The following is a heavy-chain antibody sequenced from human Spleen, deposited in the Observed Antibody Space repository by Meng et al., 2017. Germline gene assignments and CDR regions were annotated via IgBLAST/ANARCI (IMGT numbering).Heavy chain of an antibody. Sequence: VQLQXXGPGLVRPSETLSLTCTVSGGPISSYYWNWIRQPPGKGLGWIGYIYFKGYXDYHPXLKGRXPMLVDTXKNQXXLXXXSVXXADTXXXXCARDAQDAFDIWGQGTMVTVSS. V-gene: IGHV4-59*13. J-gene: IGHJ3*02. CDR3: ARDAQDAFDI. CDR2: IYFKGYX. CDR1: GGPISSYY.